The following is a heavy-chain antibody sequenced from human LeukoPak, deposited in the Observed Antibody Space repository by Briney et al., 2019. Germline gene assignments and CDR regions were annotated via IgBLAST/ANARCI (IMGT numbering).Heavy chain of an antibody. Sequence: SETLSPTSAVYGGSFSGSYWSWIRHPPGKGLEWIGEITHSGSTNYNPSLQSRVTISVDTSKNQFSLKLSSVTAADTAVYYCARGGGIVATTMYWFDPRGQGTLVTVSS. CDR2: ITHSGST. V-gene: IGHV4-34*01. D-gene: IGHD5-12*01. CDR1: GGSFSGSY. CDR3: ARGGGIVATTMYWFDP. J-gene: IGHJ5*02.